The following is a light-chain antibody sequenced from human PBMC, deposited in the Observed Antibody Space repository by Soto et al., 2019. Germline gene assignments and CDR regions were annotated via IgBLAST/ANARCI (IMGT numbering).Light chain of an antibody. CDR1: QNVGNN. V-gene: IGKV3-20*01. CDR3: QQYGTSEII. CDR2: DTS. Sequence: EIVLTQSPATLSLSPGERATLSCRASQNVGNNLVWYQQKPGQAPRLLIYDTSSRATGVPDRYSASGSGTDFTLTISRLEPEDFAVFFCQQYGTSEIIFGQGTRLEIK. J-gene: IGKJ5*01.